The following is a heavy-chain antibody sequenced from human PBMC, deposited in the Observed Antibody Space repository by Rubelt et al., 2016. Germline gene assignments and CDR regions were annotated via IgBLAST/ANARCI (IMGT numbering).Heavy chain of an antibody. CDR1: GYTFTSYA. CDR3: ARERDIVVVPAAIRALY. D-gene: IGHD2-2*01. J-gene: IGHJ4*02. Sequence: QVQLVQSGAEVKKPGASVKVSCKASGYTFTSYAMHLVRQAPGQRLAWMGWIKAGNGKTKNSQKFKGRVTITRDTSARTAYMGLSSLRSEDTAVYYCARERDIVVVPAAIRALYWGQGTLVTVSS. V-gene: IGHV1-3*01. CDR2: IKAGNGKT.